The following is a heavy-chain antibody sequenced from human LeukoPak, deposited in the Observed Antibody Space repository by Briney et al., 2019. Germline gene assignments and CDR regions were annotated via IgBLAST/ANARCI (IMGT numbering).Heavy chain of an antibody. V-gene: IGHV3-11*01. J-gene: IGHJ4*02. Sequence: PGGSLRLSCAASGFTFSNAWMSWVRQAPGKGLEWVSYISSSGSTIYYADSVKGRFTISRDNAKNSLYLQMNSLRAEDTAVYYCARDPLVGAGVVWGQGTLVTVSS. D-gene: IGHD1-26*01. CDR2: ISSSGSTI. CDR3: ARDPLVGAGVV. CDR1: GFTFSNAW.